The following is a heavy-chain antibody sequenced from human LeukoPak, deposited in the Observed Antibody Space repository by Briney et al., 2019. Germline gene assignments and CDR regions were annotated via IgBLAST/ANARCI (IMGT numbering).Heavy chain of an antibody. CDR1: GYTFRDYY. CDR3: ARMKLERRDYYDMDV. J-gene: IGHJ6*02. V-gene: IGHV1-2*02. D-gene: IGHD1-1*01. CDR2: INPNSGGT. Sequence: ASVKVSCKASGYTFRDYYMHWVRQAPGQGFEWMGWINPNSGGTNYAQKFLGRVTLTRDTSISTAYTELSRLRSDDTAVYYCARMKLERRDYYDMDVWGQGTAVTVSS.